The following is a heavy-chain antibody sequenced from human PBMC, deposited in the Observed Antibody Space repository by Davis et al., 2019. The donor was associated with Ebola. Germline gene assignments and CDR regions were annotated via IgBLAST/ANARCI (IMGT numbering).Heavy chain of an antibody. CDR2: IRSKANSYAT. D-gene: IGHD2-2*01. CDR3: TRNIPAAMGGMDV. Sequence: GESLKISCAASGFTFTGSAMHWVRQASGKGLEWVGRIRSKANSYATAYAASVKGRFTISRDDSKNKAYLQMNSLKTEDTAVYYCTRNIPAAMGGMDVWGQGTTVTVSS. CDR1: GFTFTGSA. J-gene: IGHJ6*02. V-gene: IGHV3-73*01.